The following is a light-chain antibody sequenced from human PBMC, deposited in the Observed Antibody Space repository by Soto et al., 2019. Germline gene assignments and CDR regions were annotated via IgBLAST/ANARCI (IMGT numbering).Light chain of an antibody. J-gene: IGKJ3*01. CDR2: DAS. Sequence: DIQMTQSPSSLSASVGDRVTITCQASQDITSYLNWYQHKPGNAPKLLIYDASILEAGVPSRFSGSGSGTYFTFTICSLQPEDVATYYCQHCDYLPILGPGTSVDFK. CDR3: QHCDYLPI. CDR1: QDITSY. V-gene: IGKV1-33*01.